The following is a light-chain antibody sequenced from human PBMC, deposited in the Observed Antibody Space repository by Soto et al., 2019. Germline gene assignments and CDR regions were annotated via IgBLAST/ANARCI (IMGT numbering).Light chain of an antibody. V-gene: IGLV2-23*02. CDR1: SIDVGSYNL. J-gene: IGLJ1*01. CDR3: CSYAGSSLYV. CDR2: EVS. Sequence: QSALTQPASVSWSPGQSITISFTGTSIDVGSYNLVSSDQQHPGKATKLMIYEVSKRPSGVSNRFSGSKSGNTASLTISGLQAEDEADYYYCSYAGSSLYVFGTGTQLTVL.